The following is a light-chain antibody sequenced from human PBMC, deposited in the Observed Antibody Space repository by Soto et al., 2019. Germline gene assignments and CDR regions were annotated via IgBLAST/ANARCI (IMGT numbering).Light chain of an antibody. CDR3: QSYDNSLSAYV. CDR2: SNT. CDR1: SSNFGAGYD. V-gene: IGLV1-40*01. Sequence: QSVLTQPPSVSGAPGQRVTISCTGSSSNFGAGYDVHWYQQLPGSAPKLLIFSNTNRPSGVPDRFSGSKSGTSASLAITGLQAEDEADYYCQSYDNSLSAYVFGTGTKLTVL. J-gene: IGLJ1*01.